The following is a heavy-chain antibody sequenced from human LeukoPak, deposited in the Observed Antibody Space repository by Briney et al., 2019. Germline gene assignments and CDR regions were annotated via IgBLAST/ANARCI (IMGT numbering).Heavy chain of an antibody. CDR3: ARRMGVVVTGPPDY. CDR1: GGSISSSSYY. D-gene: IGHD2-15*01. J-gene: IGHJ4*02. V-gene: IGHV4-39*01. CDR2: IYYSGST. Sequence: SETLSLTCTVSGGSISSSSYYWGWIRQPPGKGLEWIGSIYYSGSTYYNPSLKSRVTISVDTSKNQFSLRLSSVTAADTAVYYCARRMGVVVTGPPDYWGQGTLVTVSS.